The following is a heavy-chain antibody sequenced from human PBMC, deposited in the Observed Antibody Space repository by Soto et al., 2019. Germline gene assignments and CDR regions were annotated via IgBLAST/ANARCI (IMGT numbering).Heavy chain of an antibody. Sequence: PSETLSLTCTVSGGSISSGGYYWSWIRQHPGRCLEWIGYIYYSGSTYYNPSLKSRVTISVDTSKNQFSLKLSSVTAADTAVYYCARGTMVRGSNWFDPWGQGTLVTVYS. J-gene: IGHJ5*02. CDR1: GGSISSGGYY. D-gene: IGHD3-10*01. V-gene: IGHV4-31*03. CDR2: IYYSGST. CDR3: ARGTMVRGSNWFDP.